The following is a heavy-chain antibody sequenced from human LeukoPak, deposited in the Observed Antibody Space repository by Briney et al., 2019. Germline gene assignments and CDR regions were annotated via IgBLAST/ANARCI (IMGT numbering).Heavy chain of an antibody. V-gene: IGHV3-66*01. CDR2: IYSGGST. J-gene: IGHJ4*02. D-gene: IGHD6-19*01. CDR3: AKAKSGYSSGWYTDNFDY. CDR1: GFTVSSNY. Sequence: PGGSLRLSCAASGFTVSSNYMSWIRQAPGKGLEWVSVIYSGGSTYYADSVKGRFTISRDNSKNTLYLQMNSLRAEDTAVYYCAKAKSGYSSGWYTDNFDYWGQGTLVTVSS.